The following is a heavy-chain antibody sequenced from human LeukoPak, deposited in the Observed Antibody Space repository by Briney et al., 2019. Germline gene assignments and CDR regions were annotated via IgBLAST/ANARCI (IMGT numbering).Heavy chain of an antibody. CDR3: ARGYGDWFDP. Sequence: GGFLRLSCAVSGFTFSSYWMHWVRQAPGKGLVWVSRINSYGSSTYYADSVKGRSSISRENAKNTLYLQMNSLRAEDTAVYYCARGYGDWFDPWGQGTLVTVSS. CDR2: INSYGSST. CDR1: GFTFSSYW. V-gene: IGHV3-74*01. J-gene: IGHJ5*02. D-gene: IGHD4-17*01.